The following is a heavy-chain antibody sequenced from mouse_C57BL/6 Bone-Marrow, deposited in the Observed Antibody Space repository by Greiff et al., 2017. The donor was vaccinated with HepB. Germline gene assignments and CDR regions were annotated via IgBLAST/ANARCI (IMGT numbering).Heavy chain of an antibody. V-gene: IGHV1-61*01. D-gene: IGHD2-3*01. CDR3: ARNRRVWLLRGPYYAMDY. J-gene: IGHJ4*01. Sequence: QVQLQQPGAELVRPGSSVKLSCKASGYTFTSYWMDWVKQRPGQGLEWIGNIYPSDSETHYNQKFKDKATLTVDKSSSTAYMQLSSLTSEDSAVYYCARNRRVWLLRGPYYAMDYWGQGTSVTVSS. CDR2: IYPSDSET. CDR1: GYTFTSYW.